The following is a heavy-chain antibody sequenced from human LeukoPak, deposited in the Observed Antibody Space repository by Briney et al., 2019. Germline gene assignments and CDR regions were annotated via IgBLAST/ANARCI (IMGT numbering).Heavy chain of an antibody. CDR3: ARDSILTGCSN. V-gene: IGHV3-48*04. D-gene: IGHD3-9*01. CDR1: GFTFSSYS. Sequence: GGSLRLSCAASGFTFSSYSMNWVRQAPGKGLEWVSYISSSSSTIYYADSVKGRFTISRDNAKNSLYLQMNSLRAEDTAVYYCARDSILTGCSNWGQGTLVTVSS. CDR2: ISSSSSTI. J-gene: IGHJ4*02.